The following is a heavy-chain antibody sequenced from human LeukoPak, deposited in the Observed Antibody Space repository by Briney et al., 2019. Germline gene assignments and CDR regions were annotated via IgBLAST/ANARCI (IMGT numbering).Heavy chain of an antibody. Sequence: SETLSLTCTVSGGSISSSSYYWGWIRQPPGKGLEWIGSIYYSGSTYYNPSLKSRVTISVDTSKNQFSLKLSSVTAADTAVYYCAREVRDSSGYYGLDYWGQGTMVTVSS. CDR2: IYYSGST. D-gene: IGHD3-22*01. J-gene: IGHJ3*01. CDR1: GGSISSSSYY. V-gene: IGHV4-39*07. CDR3: AREVRDSSGYYGLDY.